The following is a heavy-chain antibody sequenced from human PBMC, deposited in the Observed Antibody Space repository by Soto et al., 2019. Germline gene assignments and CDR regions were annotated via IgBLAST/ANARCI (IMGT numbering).Heavy chain of an antibody. CDR3: TTVHSQSSSWYGLGGYYYGMDV. J-gene: IGHJ6*02. CDR1: GFTFSNAW. Sequence: PGGSLRLSCAASGFTFSNAWMNWVRQAPGKGPEWVGRIKSKTDGGTTDYAAPVKGRFTISRDDSKNTLYLQMNSLKTEDTAVYYCTTVHSQSSSWYGLGGYYYGMDVWGQGTTVTVSS. V-gene: IGHV3-15*07. D-gene: IGHD6-13*01. CDR2: IKSKTDGGTT.